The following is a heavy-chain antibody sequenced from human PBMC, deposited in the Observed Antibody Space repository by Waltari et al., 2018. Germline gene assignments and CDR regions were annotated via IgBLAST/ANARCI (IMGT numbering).Heavy chain of an antibody. CDR1: GLTLSGYW. J-gene: IGHJ4*02. CDR3: ARDHSVVAAGRLVIY. V-gene: IGHV3-7*01. Sequence: EVQLVESGGGLVHPGGSLHIYGAASGLTLSGYWMSWFRQAPGKGLEWVANIKQDGSQKYYVDSVKGRFTISRDNAKNSLHLQMNSLRDEDTAIYYCARDHSVVAAGRLVIYWGQGTLVTVSS. CDR2: IKQDGSQK. D-gene: IGHD6-13*01.